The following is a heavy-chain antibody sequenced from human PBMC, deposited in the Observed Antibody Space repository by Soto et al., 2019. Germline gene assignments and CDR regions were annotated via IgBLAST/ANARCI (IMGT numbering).Heavy chain of an antibody. Sequence: SETLSLTCAVYGGSFSGYYWSWIRQPPGKGLEWIGEINHSGSTNYNPSLKSRVTISVDTSKNQFSLKLSSVTAADTAVYYCARCSGFGELLYYYYYMDVWGKGTTVTVSS. CDR1: GGSFSGYY. D-gene: IGHD3-10*01. V-gene: IGHV4-34*01. CDR3: ARCSGFGELLYYYYYMDV. J-gene: IGHJ6*03. CDR2: INHSGST.